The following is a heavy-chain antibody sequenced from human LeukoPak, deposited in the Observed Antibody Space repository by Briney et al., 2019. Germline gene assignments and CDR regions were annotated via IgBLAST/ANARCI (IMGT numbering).Heavy chain of an antibody. D-gene: IGHD6-13*01. CDR3: ARTKGGAAAGTVVDY. CDR2: IYPGDSDT. CDR1: GYRFTSYW. J-gene: IGHJ4*02. V-gene: IGHV5-51*01. Sequence: GESLKISCKGSGYRFTSYWIGWVRQMPGKGLEWMGIIYPGDSDTRYSPSFQGQVTISADKSISTAYLQWSSLKASDTAMYYCARTKGGAAAGTVVDYWGQGTLVTVSS.